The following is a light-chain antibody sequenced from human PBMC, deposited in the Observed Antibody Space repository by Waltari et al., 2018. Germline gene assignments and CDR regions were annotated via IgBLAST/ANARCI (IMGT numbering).Light chain of an antibody. V-gene: IGLV1-36*01. J-gene: IGLJ3*02. Sequence: QSVLTQPPSVSEVPRQRVTIPCSGSTSNIGNNAVSRYQHLPGKATKVLIFHDDQLPAGVSDRFSGSKSGTSASLAISGLQSEDEATYYCAAWDDSLNAGVFGGGTKLTVL. CDR2: HDD. CDR1: TSNIGNNA. CDR3: AAWDDSLNAGV.